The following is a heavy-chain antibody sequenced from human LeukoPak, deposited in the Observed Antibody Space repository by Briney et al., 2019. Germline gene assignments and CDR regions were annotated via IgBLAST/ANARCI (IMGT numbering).Heavy chain of an antibody. Sequence: GGSLRLSCAASGFTFSSYSMNWVRQAPGKGLEWVSSISSSSYIYYADSVKGRFTISRDNAKNSLYLQMNSLRAEDTAVYYCARKGLGDYLLDYWGQGTLVTVSS. J-gene: IGHJ4*02. D-gene: IGHD4-17*01. CDR3: ARKGLGDYLLDY. CDR1: GFTFSSYS. CDR2: ISSSSYI. V-gene: IGHV3-21*01.